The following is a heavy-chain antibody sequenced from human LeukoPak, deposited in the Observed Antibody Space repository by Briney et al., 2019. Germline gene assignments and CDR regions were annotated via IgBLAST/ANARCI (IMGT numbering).Heavy chain of an antibody. V-gene: IGHV3-21*01. Sequence: PGGSLRLSCAASGFTFSSYSMNWVRQAPGKGLEWVSSISSSSSYIYYADSVKGRFTISRDNAKNSLYLQMNSLRAEDTAVYYCARDPRWEPYDNAFDIWGQGTMATVSS. CDR2: ISSSSSYI. CDR1: GFTFSSYS. J-gene: IGHJ3*02. D-gene: IGHD1-26*01. CDR3: ARDPRWEPYDNAFDI.